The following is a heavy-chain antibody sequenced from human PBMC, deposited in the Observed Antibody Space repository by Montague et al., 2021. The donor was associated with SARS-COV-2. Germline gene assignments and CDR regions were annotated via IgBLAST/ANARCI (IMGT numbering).Heavy chain of an antibody. CDR3: VKEDVDSRGRLTVSFDY. Sequence: SLRLSCAASGFAFITFPMTWVRQAPGKGPEWVSAITGNGVTYYADSVKGRFTISRDNSKNTLYLQMNSLRAEDTAVYYCVKEDVDSRGRLTVSFDYWGQGSLVTVSS. V-gene: IGHV3-23*01. D-gene: IGHD2-21*01. CDR1: GFAFITFP. J-gene: IGHJ4*02. CDR2: ITGNGVT.